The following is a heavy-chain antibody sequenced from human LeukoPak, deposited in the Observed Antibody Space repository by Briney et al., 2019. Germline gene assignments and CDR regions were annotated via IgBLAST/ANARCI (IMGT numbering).Heavy chain of an antibody. CDR1: GYTFTTYG. CDR3: ARGDYGDY. Sequence: ASVKVSCKASGYTFTTYGISWVRQAPGQGLEWMGWISSYNGNTNYARKLQGRVTMTTDTATSTAYMELRRLISDDTAVYYCARGDYGDYWGQGTLVTVSS. CDR2: ISSYNGNT. V-gene: IGHV1-18*01. J-gene: IGHJ4*02.